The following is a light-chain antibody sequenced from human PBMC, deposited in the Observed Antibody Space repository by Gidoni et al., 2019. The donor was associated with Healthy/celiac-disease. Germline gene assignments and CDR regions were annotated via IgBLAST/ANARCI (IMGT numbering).Light chain of an antibody. CDR2: WAS. V-gene: IGKV4-1*01. J-gene: IGKJ1*01. Sequence: DIVMTPSPASPAVSLGERATTNCKSSQSVLYSSNNKNYLAWYQQKPGQPPKLLIYWASTRESGVPDRFSGSGSGTDFTLTSSSLQAEDVAVYYCQQYYSTLRTFXQXTKVEIK. CDR1: QSVLYSSNNKNY. CDR3: QQYYSTLRT.